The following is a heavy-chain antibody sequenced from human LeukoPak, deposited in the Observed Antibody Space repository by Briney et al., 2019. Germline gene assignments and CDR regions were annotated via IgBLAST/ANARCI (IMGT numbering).Heavy chain of an antibody. V-gene: IGHV3-11*01. Sequence: PGGSLRLSCAASGFTFSDYYMTWIRQAPGKGLEWVSYISSRGSGIYYADSVKGRFTVSRDNARNSLYLEVSSLRAEDTAVYYCARELAGSWTTFDFWGQGTLVTVSS. CDR2: ISSRGSGI. CDR1: GFTFSDYY. J-gene: IGHJ5*01. D-gene: IGHD6-13*01. CDR3: ARELAGSWTTFDF.